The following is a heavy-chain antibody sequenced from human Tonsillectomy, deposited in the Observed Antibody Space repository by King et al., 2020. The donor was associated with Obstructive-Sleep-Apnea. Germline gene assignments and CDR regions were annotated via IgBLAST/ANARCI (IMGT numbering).Heavy chain of an antibody. V-gene: IGHV5-51*01. CDR2: INTGDSHT. CDR3: ARGHYYYGMDV. J-gene: IGHJ6*02. Sequence: QLVQSGAEVKKPGESLRISCKGSGNSFTNSWIGWVRQMPGKGLEWRGIINTGDSHTRYSQSLQGQVTISADKSITTAYLQWNSLAASDTAIYYCARGHYYYGMDVWGQGTTVTVSS. CDR1: GNSFTNSW.